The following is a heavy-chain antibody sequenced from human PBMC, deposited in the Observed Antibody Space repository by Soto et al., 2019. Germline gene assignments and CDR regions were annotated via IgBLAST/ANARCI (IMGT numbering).Heavy chain of an antibody. D-gene: IGHD2-2*01. CDR2: INQSANT. V-gene: IGHV4-34*01. CDR3: ARPSYALNWDFHYGMQV. Sequence: QVHLQQWGAGVLKPSETRSLTCAVSGGSFSGYYWTWIRQIPGKGLEWIGEINQSANTKYNPSLMSRVTMSVDTSRNQFSLKLRSVTAADTAVYYCARPSYALNWDFHYGMQVWGQGTSVTVSS. CDR1: GGSFSGYY. J-gene: IGHJ6*02.